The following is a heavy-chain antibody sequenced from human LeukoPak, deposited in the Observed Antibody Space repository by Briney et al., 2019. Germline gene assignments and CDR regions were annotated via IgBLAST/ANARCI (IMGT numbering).Heavy chain of an antibody. CDR1: GYTFTSYG. CDR2: ISAYNGNT. Sequence: ASVKVSCKASGYTFTSYGISWVRQAPGQGLEWMGWISAYNGNTNYAQKLQGRVTMTTDTSTSTAYMELRSLRPDDTAVYYCARDLVVWFGEWGPSDYWGQGTLVTVSS. J-gene: IGHJ4*02. CDR3: ARDLVVWFGEWGPSDY. D-gene: IGHD3-10*01. V-gene: IGHV1-18*01.